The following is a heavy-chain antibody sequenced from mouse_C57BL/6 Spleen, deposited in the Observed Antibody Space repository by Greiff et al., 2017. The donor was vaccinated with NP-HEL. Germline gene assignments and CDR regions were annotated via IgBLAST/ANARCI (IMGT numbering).Heavy chain of an antibody. D-gene: IGHD1-1*01. CDR3: ARGGWGNGSSYYAMDY. CDR2: IYPGSGST. Sequence: QVQLQQPGAELVKPGASVKMSCKASGYTFTSYWITWVKQRPGPGLEWIGDIYPGSGSTNYNEKFKSKATLTVDTSSSTAYMQLSSLTSEDSAVYYCARGGWGNGSSYYAMDYWGQGTSVTVSS. V-gene: IGHV1-55*01. CDR1: GYTFTSYW. J-gene: IGHJ4*01.